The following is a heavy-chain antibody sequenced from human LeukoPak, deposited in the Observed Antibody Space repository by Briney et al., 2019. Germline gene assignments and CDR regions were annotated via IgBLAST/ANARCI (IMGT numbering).Heavy chain of an antibody. J-gene: IGHJ1*01. V-gene: IGHV3-23*01. D-gene: IGHD2-2*02. CDR1: GFTFSGYA. CDR2: IRGSGDSS. CDR3: AKDLDIVVVPAAIQEYFQH. Sequence: GGSLRLSCAASGFTFSGYAMTWVRQAPGKGLEWVSSIRGSGDSSYYADSVKGRFTISRDNSKNTLYLQMNSLRAEDTAVYYCAKDLDIVVVPAAIQEYFQHWGQGTLVTVSS.